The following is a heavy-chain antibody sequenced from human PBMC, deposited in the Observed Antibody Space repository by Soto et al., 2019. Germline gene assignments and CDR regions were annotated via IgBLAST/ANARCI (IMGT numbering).Heavy chain of an antibody. V-gene: IGHV2-5*02. CDR3: AHRRDPWLVRWFDP. Sequence: QITLKESGPTLVKPTQTLTLTCTFSGFSLSTSGVGVGWIRQPPGKALEWLALIYWDDDKRYSPSLKSRLTITTDTSKNQVVLTMTNMDPVDTATYYCAHRRDPWLVRWFDPWGQGTLVTVSS. J-gene: IGHJ5*02. D-gene: IGHD6-19*01. CDR2: IYWDDDK. CDR1: GFSLSTSGVG.